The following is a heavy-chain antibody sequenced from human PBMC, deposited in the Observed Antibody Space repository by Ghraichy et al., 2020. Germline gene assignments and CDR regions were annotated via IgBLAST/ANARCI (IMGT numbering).Heavy chain of an antibody. CDR1: GYSIRSGYF. CDR2: IYHSGTT. J-gene: IGHJ4*02. CDR3: ARYPAYGNYDVDF. Sequence: ETLSLTCSVSGYSIRSGYFWGWIRQPPGQGLEWIGSIYHSGTTYYYPSLESRVTISVDTSKNQFSLKMTSVTAADTAVYYCARYPAYGNYDVDFWGQGMLVTVSS. V-gene: IGHV4-38-2*02. D-gene: IGHD3-3*01.